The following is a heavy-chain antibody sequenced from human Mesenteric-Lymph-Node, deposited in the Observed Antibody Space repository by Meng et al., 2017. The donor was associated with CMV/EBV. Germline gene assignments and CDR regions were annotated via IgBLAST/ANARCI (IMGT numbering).Heavy chain of an antibody. Sequence: SSSSNWWSWVRQPPGKGLEWIGEIYHSGRTTYSPSLKSRVTISVDESKNQFSLKLSSVTAADTAVYYCASGYYDILTGYYNTPFDYWGQGTLVTVSS. V-gene: IGHV4-4*02. CDR2: IYHSGRT. J-gene: IGHJ4*02. D-gene: IGHD3-9*01. CDR1: SSSSNW. CDR3: ASGYYDILTGYYNTPFDY.